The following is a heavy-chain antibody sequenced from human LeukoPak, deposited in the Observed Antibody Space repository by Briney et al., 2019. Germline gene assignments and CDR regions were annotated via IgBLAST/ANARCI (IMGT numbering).Heavy chain of an antibody. CDR3: AKDSRDGYNRGAFDY. Sequence: GRSLRLSCAASGFTFSSYGMHWVRQAPGKGLEWVAVMWYDGSNKYYADSVKGRFTISRDNSKNTLYLQMNSLRAEDTAVYYCAKDSRDGYNRGAFDYWGQGTLVTVSS. CDR2: MWYDGSNK. V-gene: IGHV3-33*06. CDR1: GFTFSSYG. J-gene: IGHJ4*02. D-gene: IGHD5-24*01.